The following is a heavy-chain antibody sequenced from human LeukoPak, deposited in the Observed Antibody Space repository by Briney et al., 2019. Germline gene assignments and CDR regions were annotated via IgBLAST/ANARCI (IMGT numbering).Heavy chain of an antibody. CDR1: GYTFTGYY. D-gene: IGHD3-10*01. CDR2: INPNSGGT. J-gene: IGHJ5*02. CDR3: ARGVLGYYGSGRA. Sequence: ASVKVSCKASGYTFTGYYMHWVRQAPGQGLEWMGRINPNSGGTNYAQKFQGRATMTRDTSISTAYMELSRLRSDDTAVYYCARGVLGYYGSGRAWGQGTLVTVSS. V-gene: IGHV1-2*06.